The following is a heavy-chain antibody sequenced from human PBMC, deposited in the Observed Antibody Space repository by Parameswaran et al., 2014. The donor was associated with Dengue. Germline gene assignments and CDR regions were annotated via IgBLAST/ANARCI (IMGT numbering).Heavy chain of an antibody. CDR3: ARIRRIMGVTWYFDC. CDR2: IYSGGST. D-gene: IGHD1-26*01. J-gene: IGHJ4*02. Sequence: GESLKISCAASGFTVSTNYMSWVRQAPGKGLEWVSVIYSGGSTYYGDSVKGRFTISRDNAKNTLYLQMNSLRAEDTAVYYCARIRRIMGVTWYFDCWGQGTLVTVSS. CDR1: GFTVSTNY. V-gene: IGHV3-53*01.